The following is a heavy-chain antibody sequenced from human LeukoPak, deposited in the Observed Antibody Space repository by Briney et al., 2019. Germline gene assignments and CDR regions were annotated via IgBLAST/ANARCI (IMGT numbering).Heavy chain of an antibody. V-gene: IGHV3-74*01. J-gene: IGHJ6*03. CDR3: ARRKTFTIFGVVIVRDYYYYYMDV. CDR2: INSDGSRT. CDR1: GFTFSRYW. Sequence: GGSLRLSCEASGFTFSRYWMHWVRQAPGKGLVWVSRINSDGSRTTYADSVKGRFTISRDNAKNTLYLQMNSLRAEDTAVYYCARRKTFTIFGVVIVRDYYYYYMDVWGKGTTVTISS. D-gene: IGHD3-3*01.